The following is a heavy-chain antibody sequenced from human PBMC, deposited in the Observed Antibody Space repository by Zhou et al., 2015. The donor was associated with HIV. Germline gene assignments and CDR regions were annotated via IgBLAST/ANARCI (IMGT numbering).Heavy chain of an antibody. Sequence: QVQLVQSGAEVKKPGSSVKVSCKASGGTFSSYAISWVRQAPGQGLEWMGGIIPIFGTANYAQKFQGRVTITADESTSTAYMELSSLRSEDTAVYYCASTLRWVTPPPYYYYGMDVWGQGTTVTVSS. J-gene: IGHJ6*02. CDR3: ASTLRWVTPPPYYYYGMDV. V-gene: IGHV1-69*01. CDR1: GGTFSSYA. D-gene: IGHD4-23*01. CDR2: IIPIFGTA.